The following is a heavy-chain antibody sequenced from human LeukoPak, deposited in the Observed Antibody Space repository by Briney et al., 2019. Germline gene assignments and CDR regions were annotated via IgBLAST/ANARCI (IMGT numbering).Heavy chain of an antibody. Sequence: SETLSLTCTVSGGSISSSSYYWGWIRQPPGKGLEWIGSIYYSGSTYYNPSLKSRVTISVDTSKNQFSLKLSSVTAADTAVYYCARHLSEWDGVDYWGQGTLVTVSS. D-gene: IGHD3-3*01. CDR2: IYYSGST. CDR1: GGSISSSSYY. CDR3: ARHLSEWDGVDY. V-gene: IGHV4-39*01. J-gene: IGHJ4*02.